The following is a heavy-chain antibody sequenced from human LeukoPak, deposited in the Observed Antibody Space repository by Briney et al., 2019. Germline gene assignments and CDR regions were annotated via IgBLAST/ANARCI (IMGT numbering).Heavy chain of an antibody. J-gene: IGHJ4*02. CDR1: GFTFSSYS. CDR3: ARGSTTRSGPLDY. D-gene: IGHD1-26*01. V-gene: IGHV3-48*04. CDR2: ISSSGSTI. Sequence: GGSLRLSCAASGFTFSSYSMNWVRQAPGKGLEWVSYISSSGSTIYYADSVKGRFTISRDNAKNSLYLQMNSLRAEETAVYYCARGSTTRSGPLDYWGQGTLVTVSS.